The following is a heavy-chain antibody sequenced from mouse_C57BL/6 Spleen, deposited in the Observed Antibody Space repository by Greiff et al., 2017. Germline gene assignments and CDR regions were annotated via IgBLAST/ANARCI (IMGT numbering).Heavy chain of an antibody. D-gene: IGHD4-1*01. Sequence: EVQLVEPGGGLVKPGGSLKLSCAASGSTFSDYGMHWVRQAPEKGLEWVAYISSGSSTIYYADTVKGRFTISRDNAKNTLFRQMTSLRSEDTAMYYCARRTGYYAMDYWGQGTSGTVSS. CDR2: ISSGSSTI. CDR1: GSTFSDYG. J-gene: IGHJ4*01. V-gene: IGHV5-17*01. CDR3: ARRTGYYAMDY.